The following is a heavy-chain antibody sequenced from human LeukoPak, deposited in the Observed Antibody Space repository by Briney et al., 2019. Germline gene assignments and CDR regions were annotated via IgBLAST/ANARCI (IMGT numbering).Heavy chain of an antibody. CDR3: ARSSDYGDYD. CDR2: IYYSGRT. J-gene: IGHJ4*02. D-gene: IGHD4-17*01. CDR1: GGSVSSGGYY. V-gene: IGHV4-31*03. Sequence: SETLSLTCTVSGGSVSSGGYYWTWIRQHPGKGLEWLGYIYYSGRTYYNPSLKSRITISLDTSENRFSLNLTSVSAADTAFYYCARSSDYGDYDWGQGTSVTVSS.